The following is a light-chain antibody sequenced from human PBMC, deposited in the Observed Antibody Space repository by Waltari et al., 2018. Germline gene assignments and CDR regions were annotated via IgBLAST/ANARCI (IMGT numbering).Light chain of an antibody. J-gene: IGKJ2*01. V-gene: IGKV4-1*01. CDR1: QSVLSSSNNKNY. Sequence: DIVMTQSPDIRVVSLGGRAAINCKSGQSVLSSSNNKNYLGWYQHKPGQPPKLLITWASSRESGVPDRFSGSGSGTDFTLTINGLQAEDVAVYYCQQCYTPPYTFGQGTKLEIK. CDR3: QQCYTPPYT. CDR2: WAS.